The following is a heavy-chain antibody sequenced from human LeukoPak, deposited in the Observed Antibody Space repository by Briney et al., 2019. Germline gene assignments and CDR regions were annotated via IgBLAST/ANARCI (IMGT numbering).Heavy chain of an antibody. CDR3: ARSHIVAVTGFAFDI. V-gene: IGHV4-39*01. CDR1: GGSISSSSYY. D-gene: IGHD2-21*02. CDR2: IYYSGNT. Sequence: PSETLSLTCTVSGGSISSSSYYWGWIRQSPGKGLEWIGSIYYSGNTYYNPSLNSRVTITVDTSKNQFSLQLSSVTAADTTVYYCARSHIVAVTGFAFDIWGQGTVVTVSS. J-gene: IGHJ3*02.